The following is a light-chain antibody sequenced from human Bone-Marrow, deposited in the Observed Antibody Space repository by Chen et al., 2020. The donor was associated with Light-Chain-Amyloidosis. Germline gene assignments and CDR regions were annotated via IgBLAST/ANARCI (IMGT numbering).Light chain of an antibody. J-gene: IGLJ1*01. CDR1: SSNIGAGYD. V-gene: IGLV1-40*01. CDR3: SSYTASSFYV. CDR2: GNS. Sequence: QSVLTQPPSVSGAPGQRVTISGTGSSSNIGAGYDVHWYQQLPGTAPKLLIYGNSNRPSGVPDRFSGSKSGTSASLAITGLQAEDEADYYCSSYTASSFYVFGTATTVTVL.